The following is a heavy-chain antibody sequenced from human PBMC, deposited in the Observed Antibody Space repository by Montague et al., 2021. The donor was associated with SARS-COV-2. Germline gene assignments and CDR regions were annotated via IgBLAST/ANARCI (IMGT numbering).Heavy chain of an antibody. Sequence: SETLSLTCAVYGGSLSGYYWSWIRQPPVKGPEWIGEINHSGSTNXNPSLKSRVTISLDTSKNQFSLKLSSVTAADTAVYYCARGRRRYNWRDETSYYYGMDVGGQGTTVTVSS. V-gene: IGHV4-34*01. CDR3: ARGRRRYNWRDETSYYYGMDV. J-gene: IGHJ6*02. CDR1: GGSLSGYY. D-gene: IGHD1-20*01. CDR2: INHSGST.